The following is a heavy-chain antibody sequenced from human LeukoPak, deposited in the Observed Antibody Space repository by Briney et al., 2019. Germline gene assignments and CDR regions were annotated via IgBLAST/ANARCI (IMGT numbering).Heavy chain of an antibody. CDR2: ISGSGGGT. J-gene: IGHJ4*02. Sequence: GGSLRLSRAASGFSFSKSAMSWVRQAPGEGLEWVSAISGSGGGTHYADSVKGRFTVSRDNSKNMLFLQMNSLRAEDTAVYYCAKEEATKFGYWGQGTLVTVSS. CDR3: AKEEATKFGY. D-gene: IGHD5-12*01. V-gene: IGHV3-23*01. CDR1: GFSFSKSA.